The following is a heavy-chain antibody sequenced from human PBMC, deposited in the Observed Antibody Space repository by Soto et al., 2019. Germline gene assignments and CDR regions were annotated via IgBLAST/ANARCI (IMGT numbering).Heavy chain of an antibody. D-gene: IGHD3-10*01. CDR2: MNPNSGNT. J-gene: IGHJ4*02. V-gene: IGHV1-8*01. CDR1: GYTFTSYD. Sequence: QVQLVQSGAEVKKPGASVKVSCKASGYTFTSYDINWVRQATGQGLEWMGWMNPNSGNTGYAQKFQGRVTMTRNTSIRTAYMELSILRSEDTSVYYWARGKILWFGQLLRWGQGTRVTVSS. CDR3: ARGKILWFGQLLR.